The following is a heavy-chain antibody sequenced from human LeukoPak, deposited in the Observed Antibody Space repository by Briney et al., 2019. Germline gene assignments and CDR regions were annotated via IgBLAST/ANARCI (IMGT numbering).Heavy chain of an antibody. CDR2: IYYSGST. Sequence: SETLSLTCTVSGGSISSGGYYWSWIRQHPGKRLEWIGYIYYSGSTYYNPSLKSRVTISVDTSKNQFSLKLSSVTAADTAVYYCARRDIVATITDYWGQGTLVTVSS. V-gene: IGHV4-31*03. D-gene: IGHD5-12*01. CDR3: ARRDIVATITDY. J-gene: IGHJ4*02. CDR1: GGSISSGGYY.